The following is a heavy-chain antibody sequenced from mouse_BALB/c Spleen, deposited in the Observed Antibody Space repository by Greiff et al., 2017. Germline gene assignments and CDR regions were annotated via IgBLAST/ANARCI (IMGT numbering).Heavy chain of an antibody. CDR3: ERDYYGSSYDMDY. D-gene: IGHD1-1*01. CDR2: INGGGSYT. Sequence: EVQLVESGGGLVKPGGSLKLSCAASGFTFTDYYMYWVRKTPEKRLEWVATINGGGSYTYYPDSMKGRFTISRDNTKNNLYLQMSSLKSEDTAMYYCERDYYGSSYDMDYWGQGTTLTVSS. J-gene: IGHJ2*01. CDR1: GFTFTDYY. V-gene: IGHV5-4*02.